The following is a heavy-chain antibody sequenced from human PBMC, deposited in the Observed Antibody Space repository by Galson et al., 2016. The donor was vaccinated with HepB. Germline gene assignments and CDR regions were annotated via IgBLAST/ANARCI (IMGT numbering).Heavy chain of an antibody. D-gene: IGHD6-19*01. V-gene: IGHV4-31*03. Sequence: QTLSLTCTVSGGSISSGGYYWTWIRQHPGKGLEWVGYIYSRESTYYNPSLKSRASIHLDASKNQFSIERHSVTAAYTAVYHGARRHISGFSFFFDKWGPGTLVIVSS. CDR3: ARRHISGFSFFFDK. CDR2: IYSREST. CDR1: GGSISSGGYY. J-gene: IGHJ4*02.